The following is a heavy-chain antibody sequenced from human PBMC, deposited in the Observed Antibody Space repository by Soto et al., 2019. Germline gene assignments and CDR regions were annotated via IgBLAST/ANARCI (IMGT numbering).Heavy chain of an antibody. CDR3: AKDAVYNDGLWLMDS. D-gene: IGHD2-21*01. CDR1: GFKFSSYA. J-gene: IGHJ5*02. V-gene: IGHV3-23*01. Sequence: GGSLRLSCVASGFKFSSYALTWVRQAPGKALEWVSVITVSGGKTYYADSVKGRFTISKDNSKNTLYLQMSSLRDEDTALYYCAKDAVYNDGLWLMDSWGQGTLVTVSS. CDR2: ITVSGGKT.